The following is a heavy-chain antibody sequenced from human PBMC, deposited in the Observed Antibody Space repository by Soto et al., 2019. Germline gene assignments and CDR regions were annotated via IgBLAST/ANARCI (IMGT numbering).Heavy chain of an antibody. CDR2: IGEDGSEK. CDR1: GFTFSTYW. Sequence: GGSLRLSCTASGFTFSTYWMSWVRQSPGMGLEWVADIGEDGSEKYYVDSVKGRFTISRDNAKNSLYLQMNSLRADDTAVYYCARGSGGHNYYYGMDVWGQGTTVTVSS. V-gene: IGHV3-7*03. D-gene: IGHD2-15*01. CDR3: ARGSGGHNYYYGMDV. J-gene: IGHJ6*02.